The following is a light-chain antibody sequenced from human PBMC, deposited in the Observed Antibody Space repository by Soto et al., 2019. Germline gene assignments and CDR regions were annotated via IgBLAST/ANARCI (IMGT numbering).Light chain of an antibody. V-gene: IGKV1-5*01. Sequence: DIQMTQSPSTLSASVGDGVTITCRASQNISVWLAWYQQRPGKAPKFLIYDASSLETGVPSRFSGSGSGTEFTLTIRSLQPDDFATYYCQQLNSYPPWTFGQGTKVEIK. CDR3: QQLNSYPPWT. J-gene: IGKJ1*01. CDR1: QNISVW. CDR2: DAS.